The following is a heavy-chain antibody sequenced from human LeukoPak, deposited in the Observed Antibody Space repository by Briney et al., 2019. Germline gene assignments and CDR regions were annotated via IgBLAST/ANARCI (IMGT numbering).Heavy chain of an antibody. V-gene: IGHV4-59*01. Sequence: PSETLSLTCTVSGGSISSYYWSWIRQPPGKGLEWIGYIYYSGSTNYNPSLKSRVTISVDTSKNQFSLKLSSVTAADTAVYYCARNFQLGNTPFDYWGQGTLVTVSS. CDR1: GGSISSYY. CDR3: ARNFQLGNTPFDY. D-gene: IGHD6-13*01. J-gene: IGHJ4*02. CDR2: IYYSGST.